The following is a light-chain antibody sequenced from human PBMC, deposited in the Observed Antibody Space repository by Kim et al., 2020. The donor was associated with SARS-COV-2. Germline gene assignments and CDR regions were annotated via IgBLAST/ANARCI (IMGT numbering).Light chain of an antibody. CDR2: EDN. CDR1: SASIASNY. J-gene: IGLJ3*02. CDR3: QSYDSSNPWV. V-gene: IGLV6-57*01. Sequence: PGTSACTRGSASIASNYVQWDQKRPGSSPTTVIYEDNQRPSGVPGRFSGSIDRSSNAASLTISGLKTEDEADYYCQSYDSSNPWVFGGGTQLTVL.